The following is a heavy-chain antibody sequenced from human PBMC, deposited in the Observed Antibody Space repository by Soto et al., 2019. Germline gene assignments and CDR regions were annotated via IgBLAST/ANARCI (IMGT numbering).Heavy chain of an antibody. CDR1: GFTFSSYW. CDR2: IKQDGSEK. CDR3: ARASIAAYFDP. Sequence: GGSLRLSCAASGFTFSSYWMSWVRQAPGKGLEWVANIKQDGSEKYYVDSVKGRFTISRDTSKNQFSLKLSSVTAADTAVYYCARASIAAYFDPWGQGTLVTVSS. V-gene: IGHV3-7*05. J-gene: IGHJ5*02. D-gene: IGHD6-6*01.